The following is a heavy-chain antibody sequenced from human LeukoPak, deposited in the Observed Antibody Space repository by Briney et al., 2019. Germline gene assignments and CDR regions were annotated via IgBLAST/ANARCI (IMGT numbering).Heavy chain of an antibody. Sequence: ASVKVSCKASGYTFTSYGISWVRQAPGQGLEWMGWISAYNGNTNYAQKLQGRVTMTTDTSTSTAYMELSRLRSDDTAVYYCARDRIAVAPLGGMDVWGQGTTVTVSS. J-gene: IGHJ6*02. D-gene: IGHD6-19*01. CDR1: GYTFTSYG. CDR2: ISAYNGNT. V-gene: IGHV1-18*01. CDR3: ARDRIAVAPLGGMDV.